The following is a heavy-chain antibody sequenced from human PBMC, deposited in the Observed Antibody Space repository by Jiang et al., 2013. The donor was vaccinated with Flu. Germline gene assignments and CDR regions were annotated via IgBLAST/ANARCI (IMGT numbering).Heavy chain of an antibody. J-gene: IGHJ4*02. CDR2: IHRDGSAT. CDR3: TRQGDYGTYCPAGY. Sequence: SCVGSGFRFSDYFIHWVRQVPGKGPEWVSRIHRDGSATDYADSVKGRFTISRDNARNTVYLQMNSLRPDDTAVYYCTRQGDYGTYCPAGYWGQGTPVTVSS. CDR1: GFRFSDYF. V-gene: IGHV3-74*01. D-gene: IGHD1-26*01.